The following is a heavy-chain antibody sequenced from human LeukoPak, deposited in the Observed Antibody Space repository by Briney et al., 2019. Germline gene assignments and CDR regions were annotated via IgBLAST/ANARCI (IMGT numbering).Heavy chain of an antibody. CDR2: INPNSGGT. D-gene: IGHD3-9*01. Sequence: GASVKVSCKASGYTFTGYYMHWVRQAPGQGLEWMGWINPNSGGTNYAQKFQGRVTMTRDTSISTAYMELSRLRSDDTAVYYCARQYIDILTGYHRGELYWYFDLWGRGTLVTVSS. V-gene: IGHV1-2*02. J-gene: IGHJ2*01. CDR1: GYTFTGYY. CDR3: ARQYIDILTGYHRGELYWYFDL.